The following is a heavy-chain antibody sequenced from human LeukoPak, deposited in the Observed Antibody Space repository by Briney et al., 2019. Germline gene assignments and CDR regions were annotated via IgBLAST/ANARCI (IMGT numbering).Heavy chain of an antibody. V-gene: IGHV1-3*01. CDR2: INAGNGNT. Sequence: GASVKPSCKASGYTFTSYAMHWVRQAPGQRLEWMGWINAGNGNTKYSQKFQGRVTITRDTSASTAYMELSSLRSEDTAVYYCARSRWFGEFLFDYWGQGTLVTVSS. J-gene: IGHJ4*02. CDR1: GYTFTSYA. CDR3: ARSRWFGEFLFDY. D-gene: IGHD3-10*01.